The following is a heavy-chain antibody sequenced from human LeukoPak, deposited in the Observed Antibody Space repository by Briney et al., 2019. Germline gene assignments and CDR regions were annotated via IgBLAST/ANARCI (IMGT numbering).Heavy chain of an antibody. CDR1: EFSFGGYA. CDR2: ISGSGSTT. CDR3: GKAFRGYTGSYFDY. Sequence: GGSLRLSCATSEFSFGGYAMSWVRQPPGKGLEWVSAISGSGSTTYYADSVRGRFSISRDNSGDTLYLQMNSLSTEDTAVYYCGKAFRGYTGSYFDYWGQGTLVTVSS. J-gene: IGHJ4*02. V-gene: IGHV3-23*01. D-gene: IGHD1-26*01.